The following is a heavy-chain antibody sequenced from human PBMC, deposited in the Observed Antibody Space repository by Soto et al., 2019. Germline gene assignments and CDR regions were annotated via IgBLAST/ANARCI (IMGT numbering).Heavy chain of an antibody. Sequence: ASVKVSCKASGYTFTSYAISWVRQAPGQGLEWMGWISAYNGNTNYAQKFQGRVTMTRDTSITTAYMELSSLRSEDTAVYYCAGGPRNGGFDYWGLGTLVTVSS. J-gene: IGHJ4*02. V-gene: IGHV1-18*01. D-gene: IGHD7-27*01. CDR2: ISAYNGNT. CDR1: GYTFTSYA. CDR3: AGGPRNGGFDY.